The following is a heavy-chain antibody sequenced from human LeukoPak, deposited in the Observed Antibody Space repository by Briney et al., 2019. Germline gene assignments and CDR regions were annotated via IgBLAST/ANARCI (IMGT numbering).Heavy chain of an antibody. J-gene: IGHJ4*02. CDR1: GGSFSGYY. CDR3: EAPGYDSSGYQGD. V-gene: IGHV4-34*01. Sequence: SETLSLTCAVYGGSFSGYYWSWIRQPPGKGLEWIGEINHSGSTNYNPSLKSRVTISVDTSKNQLSLKLSSVTAEDTAVYYCEAPGYDSSGYQGDWGQGTLVTVSS. D-gene: IGHD3-22*01. CDR2: INHSGST.